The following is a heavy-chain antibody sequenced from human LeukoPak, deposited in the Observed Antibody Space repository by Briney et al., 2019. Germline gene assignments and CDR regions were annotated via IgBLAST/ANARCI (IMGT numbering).Heavy chain of an antibody. J-gene: IGHJ4*02. Sequence: GGSLRLSCAASGFTFSSYAMSWVRQAPGKGLQWVSALTDSGRSTYYADSVKGRFTISRDNSKNTLYLQMNSLRAEDTAVYYCAKEITGFDYWGQGTLVTVSS. V-gene: IGHV3-23*01. CDR3: AKEITGFDY. CDR2: LTDSGRST. CDR1: GFTFSSYA. D-gene: IGHD1-14*01.